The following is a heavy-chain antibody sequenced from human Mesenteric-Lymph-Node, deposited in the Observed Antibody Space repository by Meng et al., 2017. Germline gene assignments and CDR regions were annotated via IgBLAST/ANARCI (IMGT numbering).Heavy chain of an antibody. CDR2: VNAASGNT. CDR3: AKSSLHAGTLYFDS. CDR1: GYSFTTYG. Sequence: QVQLVQSGAEVKNPGASVKVACKTSGYSFTTYGIHWVRQAPGQSLEGMGWVNAASGNTRYSQKFQDRVTINRDTSASSAYMEVNSLRSEDTAVYYCAKSSLHAGTLYFDSWGQGTLVTVSS. D-gene: IGHD2-21*02. V-gene: IGHV1-3*01. J-gene: IGHJ4*02.